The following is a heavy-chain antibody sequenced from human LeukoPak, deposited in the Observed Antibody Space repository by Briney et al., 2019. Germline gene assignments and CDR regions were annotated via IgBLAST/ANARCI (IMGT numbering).Heavy chain of an antibody. CDR3: ARGNSGYDYAFDI. V-gene: IGHV4-59*01. CDR2: IYSSGST. Sequence: SETLSLTCTVSGGSISSYHWSWIRQPPGKGLQWIGFIYSSGSTNYNPSLKSRVTISLDTSKNQFSLRVSSVTSAGTAVYYCARGNSGYDYAFDIWGQGTMVTVSS. CDR1: GGSISSYH. D-gene: IGHD5-12*01. J-gene: IGHJ3*02.